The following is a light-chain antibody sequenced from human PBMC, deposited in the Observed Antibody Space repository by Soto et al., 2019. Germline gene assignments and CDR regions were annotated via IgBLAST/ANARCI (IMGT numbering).Light chain of an antibody. CDR1: QSISSW. Sequence: DIHMSQSPSTLSASVGYRFTITCRASQSISSWLAWYQQKPGKAPKLLIYKASSLESGVPSRFRGSGSGTEFTLTISSLQPDDFEPYYCQQYNSYSHTFGQGTKVDIK. CDR3: QQYNSYSHT. V-gene: IGKV1-5*03. CDR2: KAS. J-gene: IGKJ1*01.